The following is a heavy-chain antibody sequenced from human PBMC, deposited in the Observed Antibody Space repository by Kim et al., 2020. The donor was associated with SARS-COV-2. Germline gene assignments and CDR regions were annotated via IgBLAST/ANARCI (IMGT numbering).Heavy chain of an antibody. CDR2: ISSSSRYI. V-gene: IGHV3-21*01. Sequence: GGSLRLSCAASGFTFSSYSMNWVRQAPGKGLEWVSSISSSSRYIYYADSVKGRSTISRDNSKNSLYLQMKSLRAEDTAVYYCARDRESSGSHGECNYWGQGTLVTVSS. CDR3: ARDRESSGSHGECNY. J-gene: IGHJ4*02. CDR1: GFTFSSYS. D-gene: IGHD3-10*01.